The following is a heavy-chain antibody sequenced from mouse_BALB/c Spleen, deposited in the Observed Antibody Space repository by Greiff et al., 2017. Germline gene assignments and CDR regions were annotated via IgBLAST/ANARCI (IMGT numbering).Heavy chain of an antibody. V-gene: IGHV1S81*02. CDR3: ARMGYYVLEAAWFAY. Sequence: QVQLQQPGAELVKPGASVKLSCKASGYTFTSYWMHWVKQRPGQGLEWIGEINPSNGRTNYNEKFKSKATLTVDKSSSTAYMQLSSLTSEDSAVYYCARMGYYVLEAAWFAYWGQGTLVTVSA. J-gene: IGHJ3*01. CDR2: INPSNGRT. CDR1: GYTFTSYW. D-gene: IGHD1-1*02.